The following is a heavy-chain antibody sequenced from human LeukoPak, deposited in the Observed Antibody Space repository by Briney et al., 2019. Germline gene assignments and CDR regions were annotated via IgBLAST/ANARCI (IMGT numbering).Heavy chain of an antibody. Sequence: SVKVSCKASGGTFISYAISWVRQAPGQGLEWMGGIIPIFGTANYAQKFQGRVTITTDESTSTAYMELSSLRSEDTAVYYCARGRYYGSGSYQRGYYYYYMDVWGKGTTVTVSS. V-gene: IGHV1-69*05. J-gene: IGHJ6*03. D-gene: IGHD3-10*01. CDR3: ARGRYYGSGSYQRGYYYYYMDV. CDR1: GGTFISYA. CDR2: IIPIFGTA.